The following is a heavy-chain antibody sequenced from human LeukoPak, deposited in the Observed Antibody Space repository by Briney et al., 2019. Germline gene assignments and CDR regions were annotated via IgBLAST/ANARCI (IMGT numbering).Heavy chain of an antibody. CDR2: IYAGDSGT. V-gene: IGHV5-51*01. Sequence: GESLKISCRGSGYSFTSHWIGWVRQMPGKGLEWMAIIYAGDSGTRISPSFQGQVNISADKSISTAYLQWSSLKASDTAIYYCTRHITAAGPDYWGQGTLVTVSS. D-gene: IGHD6-13*01. CDR1: GYSFTSHW. J-gene: IGHJ4*02. CDR3: TRHITAAGPDY.